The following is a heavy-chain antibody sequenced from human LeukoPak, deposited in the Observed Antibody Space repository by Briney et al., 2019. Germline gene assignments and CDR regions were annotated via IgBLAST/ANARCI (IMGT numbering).Heavy chain of an antibody. J-gene: IGHJ4*02. V-gene: IGHV1-2*02. CDR3: ARGPPVMFYGWGSLDVY. Sequence: ASVKVSCKASGYTFTGYYMHWVRQAPGQGLEWMGWINPNSGGTNYAQKFQGRVTMTRDTSISTAYMELSRLRSDDTAVYYCARGPPVMFYGWGSLDVYWGQGPLVTIS. CDR1: GYTFTGYY. CDR2: INPNSGGT. D-gene: IGHD3-10*01.